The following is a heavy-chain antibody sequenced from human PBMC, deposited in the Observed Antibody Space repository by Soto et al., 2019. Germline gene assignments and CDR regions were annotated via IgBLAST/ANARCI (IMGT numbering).Heavy chain of an antibody. D-gene: IGHD2-2*01. CDR2: IYTSGST. V-gene: IGHV4-4*07. J-gene: IGHJ5*02. CDR3: ARGTVVPAAMTGSRFDP. Sequence: QVQLQESGPGLVKPSETLSLTCTVSGGSISSYYWSWIRQPAGKGLEWIGRIYTSGSTNYNPSLKSRVTMSVDTPKNQFSLKLSSVTAADTAVYYCARGTVVPAAMTGSRFDPWGQGTLVTVSS. CDR1: GGSISSYY.